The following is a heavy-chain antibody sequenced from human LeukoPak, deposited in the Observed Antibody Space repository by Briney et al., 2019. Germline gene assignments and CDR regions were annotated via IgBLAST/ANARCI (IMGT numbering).Heavy chain of an antibody. CDR2: ISYDGSNK. V-gene: IGHV3-30*04. J-gene: IGHJ6*02. CDR1: GFTFSSYA. CDR3: ARGLATYYDFWSGYMKYYYYYGMDV. Sequence: PGRSLRLSCAASGFTFSSYAMHWVRQAPGKGLEWVAVISYDGSNKYYADSVKGRFTISRDNSKNTLYLQMNSLRAEDTAVYYCARGLATYYDFWSGYMKYYYYYGMDVWGQGTTVTVSS. D-gene: IGHD3-3*01.